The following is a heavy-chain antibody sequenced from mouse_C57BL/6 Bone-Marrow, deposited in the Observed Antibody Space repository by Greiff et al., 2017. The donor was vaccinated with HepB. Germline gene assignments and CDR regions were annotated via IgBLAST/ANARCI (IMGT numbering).Heavy chain of an antibody. CDR1: GFNFKDDY. J-gene: IGHJ2*01. D-gene: IGHD2-4*01. Sequence: VQLQQSGAELVRPGASVKLSCTASGFNFKDDYMHWVKQRPEQGLEWIGWIDPENGDTEYASKFQGKATITADTSSNSAYLQLSSLTAEDTAVYYCTSMITDYFDYWGQGTTLTVSS. V-gene: IGHV14-4*01. CDR2: IDPENGDT. CDR3: TSMITDYFDY.